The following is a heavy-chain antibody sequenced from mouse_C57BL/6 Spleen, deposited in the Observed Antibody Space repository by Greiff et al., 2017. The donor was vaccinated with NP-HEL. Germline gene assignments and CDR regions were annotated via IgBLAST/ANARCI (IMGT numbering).Heavy chain of an antibody. CDR2: INPSTGGT. Sequence: VQLQQSGPELVKPGASVKISCKASGYSFTGYYMHWVKQSSEKSLEWIGEINPSTGGTSYNQKFKGKATLTVDKSSSTAYMQLKSPTSEDSAVYYCARHLPFDYWGQGTTLTVSS. V-gene: IGHV1-43*01. J-gene: IGHJ2*01. CDR1: GYSFTGYY. D-gene: IGHD5-1*01. CDR3: ARHLPFDY.